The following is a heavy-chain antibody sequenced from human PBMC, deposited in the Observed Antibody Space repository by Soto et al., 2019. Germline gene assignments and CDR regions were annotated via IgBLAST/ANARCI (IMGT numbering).Heavy chain of an antibody. CDR3: ARGYYYYDFWSGYPSYFAY. V-gene: IGHV1-18*04. D-gene: IGHD3-3*01. CDR2: ISAYNGNT. CDR1: GYTFTSYG. J-gene: IGHJ4*02. Sequence: ASVKVSCKASGYTFTSYGISWVRQAPGQGLEWMGWISAYNGNTNYAQKLQGRVTMTTDTSTSTAYMELRSLRSDDTAVYYCARGYYYYDFWSGYPSYFAYWGQGTLVTVSS.